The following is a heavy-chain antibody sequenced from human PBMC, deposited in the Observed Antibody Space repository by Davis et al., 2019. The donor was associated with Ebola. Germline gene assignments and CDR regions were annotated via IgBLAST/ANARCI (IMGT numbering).Heavy chain of an antibody. D-gene: IGHD6-13*01. J-gene: IGHJ6*04. CDR2: ISYDGSNK. CDR1: GFTFSSYA. CDR3: AKDSSSSGNYYYGMDV. V-gene: IGHV3-30-3*01. Sequence: GESLKISCAASGFTFSSYAMHWVRQAPGKGLEWVAVISYDGSNKYYADSVKGRFTISRDNSKNTLYLQMNSLRAEDTALYYCAKDSSSSGNYYYGMDVWGKGTTVTVSS.